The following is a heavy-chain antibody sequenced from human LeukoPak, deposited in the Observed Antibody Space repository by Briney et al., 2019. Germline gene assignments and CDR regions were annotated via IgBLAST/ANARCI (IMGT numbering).Heavy chain of an antibody. V-gene: IGHV3-73*01. J-gene: IGHJ4*02. Sequence: PGGSLRLSCAASGFTFSGSAMHWVRQASGKGLEWVGGIRSKTSSNAKTYATSVKGRFNIPRDDSKDTAYLQMNSLKTEDTAMYYCTRDSGSYFSGHDYWGQGTLVTVSS. CDR3: TRDSGSYFSGHDY. CDR2: IRSKTSSNAK. D-gene: IGHD1-26*01. CDR1: GFTFSGSA.